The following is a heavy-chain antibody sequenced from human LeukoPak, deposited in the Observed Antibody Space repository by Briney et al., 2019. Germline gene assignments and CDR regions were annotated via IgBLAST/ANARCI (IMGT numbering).Heavy chain of an antibody. CDR3: ARRRYYDSSGYYSYYFDY. Sequence: GESLKISCKGSGYSFTSYWIGWVRQMPGKGLAWMGIIYPGDSDTRYSPSFQGQVTISADKSISTAYLQWSSLKASDTAMYYCARRRYYDSSGYYSYYFDYWGQGTLVTVSS. V-gene: IGHV5-51*01. CDR2: IYPGDSDT. CDR1: GYSFTSYW. D-gene: IGHD3-22*01. J-gene: IGHJ4*02.